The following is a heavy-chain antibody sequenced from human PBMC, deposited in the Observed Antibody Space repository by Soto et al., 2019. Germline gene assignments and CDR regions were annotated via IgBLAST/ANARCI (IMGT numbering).Heavy chain of an antibody. J-gene: IGHJ3*01. CDR3: ARSLLGVGDRVDL. CDR1: GFSFSNYY. V-gene: IGHV3-11*01. Sequence: QVPLVDSGGGLVKPGGSLRLYCAASGFSFSNYYFTYIRQAPGKGLEWIAYISSSGTITHYADSVQGRFSISRDNAKYLLSLQLNDLRVEDTAVYYCARSLLGVGDRVDLWGQGTSVLVS. CDR2: ISSSGTIT. D-gene: IGHD2-15*01.